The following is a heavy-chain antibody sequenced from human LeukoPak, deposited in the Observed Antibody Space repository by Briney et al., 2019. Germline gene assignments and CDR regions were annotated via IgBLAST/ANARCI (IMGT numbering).Heavy chain of an antibody. CDR2: INPNSGGT. Sequence: ASVKVSCKASGYTFTVSYIHWVRPAPGQGLEWVAWINPNSGGTNYAQQFQGRVTVTSDTSISTAYMELTRLTSVDTAVYYCTRGTGAPNYFDFWGQGTLVTVSS. D-gene: IGHD7-27*01. J-gene: IGHJ4*02. CDR3: TRGTGAPNYFDF. V-gene: IGHV1-2*02. CDR1: GYTFTVSY.